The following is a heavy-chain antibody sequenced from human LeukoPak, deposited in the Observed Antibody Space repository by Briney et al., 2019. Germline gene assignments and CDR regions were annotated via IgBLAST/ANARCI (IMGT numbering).Heavy chain of an antibody. D-gene: IGHD5-24*01. CDR1: EFTFSNYV. V-gene: IGHV3-23*01. Sequence: GGSLRLSCAASEFTFSNYVMNWVCQAPGKGLEWVSSIRQSGDITYYADSVKGRFTISRDNSKNTLSLQMNSLSREDTAIYYCVRRGGSDGWGAFDIWGQGTVVTVSS. CDR3: VRRGGSDGWGAFDI. J-gene: IGHJ3*02. CDR2: IRQSGDIT.